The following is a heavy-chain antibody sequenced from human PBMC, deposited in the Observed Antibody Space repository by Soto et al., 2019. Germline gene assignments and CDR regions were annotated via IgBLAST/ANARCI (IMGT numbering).Heavy chain of an antibody. J-gene: IGHJ6*03. CDR3: ARARFKIVVVPAAMDV. D-gene: IGHD2-2*01. CDR1: GYTFTGYY. Sequence: GASVKVSCKASGYTFTGYYMHWVRQAPGQGLEWMGWINAGNGNTKYSQKFQGRVTITRDTSASTAYMELSSLRSEDTAVYYCARARFKIVVVPAAMDVWGKGTTVTVSS. V-gene: IGHV1-3*01. CDR2: INAGNGNT.